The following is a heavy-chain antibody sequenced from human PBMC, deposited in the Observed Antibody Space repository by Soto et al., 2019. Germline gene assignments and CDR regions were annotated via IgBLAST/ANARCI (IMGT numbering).Heavy chain of an antibody. J-gene: IGHJ6*02. Sequence: GGSLRLSCAASGFTFSSYSMNWVRQAPGKGLEWVSYISSSSSTIYYADSVKGRFTISRDNAKNSLYLQMNSLRAEDTAVYYCARAESSSWTGYYYYYGMDVWGQGTTVTVSS. CDR2: ISSSSSTI. V-gene: IGHV3-48*01. D-gene: IGHD6-13*01. CDR3: ARAESSSWTGYYYYYGMDV. CDR1: GFTFSSYS.